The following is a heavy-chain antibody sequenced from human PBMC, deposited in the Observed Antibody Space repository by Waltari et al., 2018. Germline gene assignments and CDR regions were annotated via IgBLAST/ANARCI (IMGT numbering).Heavy chain of an antibody. D-gene: IGHD4-17*01. Sequence: EVQLVESGGGLVQPGGSLRLSCAASGFTLSSYWMHWVRPPPGKGLVWVSRINSDGSSTSYADSVKGRFTISRDNAKNTLYLQMNSLRAEDTAVYYCARSYGANPLDDAFDIWGQGTMVTVSS. CDR3: ARSYGANPLDDAFDI. CDR1: GFTLSSYW. V-gene: IGHV3-74*01. J-gene: IGHJ3*02. CDR2: INSDGSST.